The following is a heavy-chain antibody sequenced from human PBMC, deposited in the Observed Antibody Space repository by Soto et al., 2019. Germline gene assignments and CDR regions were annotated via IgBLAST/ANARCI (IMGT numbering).Heavy chain of an antibody. Sequence: QITLKESGPTVVKPTETLTLTCTFSGFSLTTSGVGVGWVRQSPGKAPEWLALIYWDDDKRYSTSLNSRLIITKDTSKNLVVLTMANVDPADTAIYSWAHRVLRTVFGLVTTTAIYFDFWGPGTPVVVSS. V-gene: IGHV2-5*02. CDR2: IYWDDDK. CDR3: AHRVLRTVFGLVTTTAIYFDF. J-gene: IGHJ4*02. CDR1: GFSLTTSGVG. D-gene: IGHD3-3*01.